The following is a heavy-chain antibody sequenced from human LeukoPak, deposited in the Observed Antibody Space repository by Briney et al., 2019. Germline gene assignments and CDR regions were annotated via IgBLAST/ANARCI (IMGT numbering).Heavy chain of an antibody. Sequence: NPSGTLSLTCAVSRGSVSSSSYYWGWIRQPPGKGLEWIGSIYYSGSTYYNPSLKSRVTISVDTSKNQFSLKLSSVTAADTAVYYCARWTPLAARPEDFDYWGQGTLVTVSS. CDR3: ARWTPLAARPEDFDY. CDR1: RGSVSSSSYY. D-gene: IGHD6-6*01. J-gene: IGHJ4*02. V-gene: IGHV4-39*01. CDR2: IYYSGST.